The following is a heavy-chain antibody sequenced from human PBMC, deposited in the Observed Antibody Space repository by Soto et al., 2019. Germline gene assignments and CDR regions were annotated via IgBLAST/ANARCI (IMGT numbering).Heavy chain of an antibody. CDR1: GFTFSNYA. J-gene: IGHJ6*02. CDR2: ISGGGGTT. V-gene: IGHV3-23*01. Sequence: EVQLLESGGGLVQPGGSLRLSCAASGFTFSNYAMSWVRQAPGKGLEWISAISGGGGTTYSADPVQGRFTISRDNFKNTLYLQINSLRADDTAVYYCAKVGVRGVPSYFSMDVWGQGTTVAVSS. D-gene: IGHD3-10*01. CDR3: AKVGVRGVPSYFSMDV.